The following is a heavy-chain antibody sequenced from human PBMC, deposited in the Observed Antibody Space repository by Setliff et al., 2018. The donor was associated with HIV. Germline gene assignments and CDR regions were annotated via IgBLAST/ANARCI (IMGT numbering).Heavy chain of an antibody. CDR1: GGSISSYC. Sequence: SETLSLTCTVSGGSISSYCWNWIRQSPGRGLEWIGFIYYSGSTYYNPSLKSRVTISVDTSKNQFSLKLSSVTAADTAVYYCARGLSFYDPGGFDYWGQGTLVTVSS. CDR2: IYYSGST. J-gene: IGHJ4*02. V-gene: IGHV4-59*08. CDR3: ARGLSFYDPGGFDY. D-gene: IGHD3-22*01.